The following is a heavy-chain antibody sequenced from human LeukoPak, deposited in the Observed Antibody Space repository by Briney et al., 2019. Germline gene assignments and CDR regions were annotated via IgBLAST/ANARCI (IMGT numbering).Heavy chain of an antibody. J-gene: IGHJ4*02. V-gene: IGHV3-23*01. CDR2: ISGSGGTT. Sequence: GGSLRLSCAASGFTFSSYAMSWVRQAPGKGLEWVLTISGSGGTTYYVDSVKGRFTISRDNSKNTLYLQMNSLRAEDTAIYYCAKESPHFDYWGQGTLVTVSS. CDR1: GFTFSSYA. CDR3: AKESPHFDY.